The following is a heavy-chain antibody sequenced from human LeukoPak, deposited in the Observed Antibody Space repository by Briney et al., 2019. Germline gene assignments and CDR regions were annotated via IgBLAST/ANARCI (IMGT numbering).Heavy chain of an antibody. J-gene: IGHJ2*01. D-gene: IGHD5-12*01. CDR3: ARHIPSGYDFLEVWYFDL. CDR2: IYYSGST. Sequence: PSETLSLTCTVSGGSISSSSYYWGWSRQPPGRGLEWIVSIYYSGSTYYNPSLKSRVTISVDTSKNQFSLKLSSVTAADTAVYYCARHIPSGYDFLEVWYFDLWGRGTRVTVSS. CDR1: GGSISSSSYY. V-gene: IGHV4-39*01.